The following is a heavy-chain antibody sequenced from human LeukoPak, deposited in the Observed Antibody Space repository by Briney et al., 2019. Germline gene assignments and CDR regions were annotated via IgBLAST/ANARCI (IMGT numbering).Heavy chain of an antibody. J-gene: IGHJ3*01. Sequence: SETLSLTCTVSGGSISSSTYYWGWIRQPPGKGLEWIGSISYSGSTYRNPSLKSRVTIFVDTSKNQFSLKLSSVTAADTAVYYCARHSRDPDAFDVWGQGTMVTVSS. CDR2: ISYSGST. V-gene: IGHV4-39*01. CDR1: GGSISSSTYY. CDR3: ARHSRDPDAFDV.